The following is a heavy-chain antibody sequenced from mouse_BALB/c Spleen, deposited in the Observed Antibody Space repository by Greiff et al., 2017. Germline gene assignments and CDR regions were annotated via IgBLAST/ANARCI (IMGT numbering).Heavy chain of an antibody. J-gene: IGHJ3*01. CDR3: ASPPYGSGSAWFAY. V-gene: IGHV2-6-7*01. Sequence: VQVVESGPGLVAPSQSLSITCTVSGFSLTGYGVNWVRQPPGKGLEWLGMIWGDGSTDYNSALKSRLSISKDNSKSQVFLKMNSLQTDDTARYYCASPPYGSGSAWFAYWGQGTLVTVSA. CDR2: IWGDGST. CDR1: GFSLTGYG. D-gene: IGHD1-1*01.